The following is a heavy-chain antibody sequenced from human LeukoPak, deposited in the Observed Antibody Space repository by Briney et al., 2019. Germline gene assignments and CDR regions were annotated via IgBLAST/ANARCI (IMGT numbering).Heavy chain of an antibody. J-gene: IGHJ4*02. V-gene: IGHV3-30*18. CDR3: AKELPTYYCDSRGYYYPDY. D-gene: IGHD3-22*01. CDR1: GFTFSSYG. CDR2: ISYDGSNK. Sequence: GRSLRLSCAASGFTFSSYGMHWVRQAPGKGLEWVAVISYDGSNKYYADSVKGRFTISRGNSKNTLYLQMNSLRAEDTAVYYCAKELPTYYCDSRGYYYPDYWGQGTLVTVSS.